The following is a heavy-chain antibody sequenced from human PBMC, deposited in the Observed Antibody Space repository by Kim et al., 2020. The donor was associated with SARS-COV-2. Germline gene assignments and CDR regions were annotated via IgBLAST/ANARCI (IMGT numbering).Heavy chain of an antibody. J-gene: IGHJ4*02. Sequence: SETLSLTCTVSGGSISSYYWSWIRQPPGKGLEWVGFVYYSGSTNYNPSLKSRGTISVDTSKNQFSLKLSSVTAADTAVYYCARGSSGSWYRLIDYWGQGTLVTVSS. V-gene: IGHV4-59*01. CDR2: VYYSGST. D-gene: IGHD6-13*01. CDR3: ARGSSGSWYRLIDY. CDR1: GGSISSYY.